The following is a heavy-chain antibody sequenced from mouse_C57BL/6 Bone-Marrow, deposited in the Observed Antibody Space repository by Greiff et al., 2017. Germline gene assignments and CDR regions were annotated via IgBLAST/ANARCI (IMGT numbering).Heavy chain of an antibody. D-gene: IGHD2-4*01. CDR3: TTYDYDGAWFAY. CDR2: LDPENGDT. CDR1: GFNIKDDY. Sequence: EVQLQESGAELVRPGASVKLSCTASGFNIKDDYMHWVKQRPEQGLEWIGWLDPENGDTEYASKFQGKATITADTSSNTAYLQLSSLTSEDTAVYYCTTYDYDGAWFAYWGQGTLVTVSS. J-gene: IGHJ3*01. V-gene: IGHV14-4*01.